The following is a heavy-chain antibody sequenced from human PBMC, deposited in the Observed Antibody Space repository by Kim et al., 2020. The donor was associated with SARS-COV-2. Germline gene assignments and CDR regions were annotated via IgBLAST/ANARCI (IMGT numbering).Heavy chain of an antibody. D-gene: IGHD6-6*01. Sequence: ASVKVSCKASGYTFSSYGFSWVRQAPGQGLEWMGWISAHNGNTNYAQKLQGRVTMTTDTSTSTAYMELRRLRSDDTAVYYCARDYSSSSWDSPPDYWGQGTLVTVSS. V-gene: IGHV1-18*01. J-gene: IGHJ4*02. CDR1: GYTFSSYG. CDR3: ARDYSSSSWDSPPDY. CDR2: ISAHNGNT.